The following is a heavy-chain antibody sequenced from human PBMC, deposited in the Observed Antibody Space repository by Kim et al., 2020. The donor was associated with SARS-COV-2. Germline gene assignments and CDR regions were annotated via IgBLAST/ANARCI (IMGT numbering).Heavy chain of an antibody. J-gene: IGHJ4*02. CDR3: ARVVWGDYRGGFDY. V-gene: IGHV3-30-3*01. CDR1: GFTFCSYA. CDR2: ISYDGSNK. Sequence: GGSLRLSCAASGFTFCSYAMHWVRQAPGKGLEWVAVISYDGSNKYYADSVKGRFTISRDNSKNTLYLQMNSLRAEDTAVYYCARVVWGDYRGGFDYWGQGTLVTVSS. D-gene: IGHD4-17*01.